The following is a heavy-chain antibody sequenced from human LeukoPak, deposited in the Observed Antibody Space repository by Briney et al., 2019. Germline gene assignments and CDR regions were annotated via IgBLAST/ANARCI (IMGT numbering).Heavy chain of an antibody. CDR2: ISGSGGST. CDR1: GFTFSSYA. J-gene: IGHJ4*02. D-gene: IGHD2-2*01. CDR3: AKDLLSTSYAICFDY. V-gene: IGHV3-23*01. Sequence: PGGSLRLSCAASGFTFSSYAMSWVRKAPGKGLEWVSAISGSGGSTYYADSVKGRFTISRDNSKNTLYLQMNSLRAEDTAVYYCAKDLLSTSYAICFDYWGQGTLVTVSS.